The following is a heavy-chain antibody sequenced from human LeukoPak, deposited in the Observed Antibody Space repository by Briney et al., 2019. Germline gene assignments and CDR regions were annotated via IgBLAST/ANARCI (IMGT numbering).Heavy chain of an antibody. J-gene: IGHJ3*02. D-gene: IGHD1-7*01. CDR1: GGSISSYY. V-gene: IGHV4-59*01. CDR3: ARDVELPDI. CDR2: IYYSGST. Sequence: PSETLSLTCTVSGGSISSYYWSRIRQPPGKGLEWIGYIYYSGSTNYNPSLKSRVTISVDTSKNQFSLKLSSVTAADTAVYYCARDVELPDIWGQGTMVTVSS.